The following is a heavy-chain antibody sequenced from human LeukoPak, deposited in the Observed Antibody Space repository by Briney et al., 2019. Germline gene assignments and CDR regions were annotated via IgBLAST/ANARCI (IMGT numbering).Heavy chain of an antibody. CDR1: GFSFSNYG. CDR2: IRYDGSQK. D-gene: IGHD3-16*01. V-gene: IGHV3-30*02. CDR3: ARDLLSLPHKYFDS. J-gene: IGHJ4*02. Sequence: GGSLRLSCAASGFSFSNYGMHWVRQAPGKGLEWVAYIRYDGSQKYYGDSVKGRFTISRDNSKNTVYLKMNSLRDEDTAVYYCARDLLSLPHKYFDSWGQGTLVTVSS.